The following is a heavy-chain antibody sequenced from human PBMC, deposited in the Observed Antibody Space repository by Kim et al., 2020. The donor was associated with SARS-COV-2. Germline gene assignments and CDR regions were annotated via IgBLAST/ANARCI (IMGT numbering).Heavy chain of an antibody. V-gene: IGHV3-21*01. CDR1: GFTFSSYS. CDR2: ISSISSYI. D-gene: IGHD3-22*01. CDR3: ARDPQFSDHCYDSSGGAFDI. Sequence: GGSLRLSCAASGFTFSSYSMNWVRQAPGKGLEWVSSISSISSYIYYADSVKGRFTISRDNAKNSLYLQLNSLRAVDTAVYYCARDPQFSDHCYDSSGGAFDIGGQGTIVTVSS. J-gene: IGHJ3*02.